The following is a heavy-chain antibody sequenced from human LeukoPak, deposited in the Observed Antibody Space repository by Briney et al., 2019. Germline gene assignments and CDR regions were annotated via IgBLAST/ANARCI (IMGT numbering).Heavy chain of an antibody. Sequence: PSETLSLTCTVSGGSISSYYWSWIRQPPGKGLEWIGYIYYSGSTNYNPSLKSRVTISVDTSKNQFSLKLSSVTAADTAVYYCARDHADNWNYGVYYFDYWGQGTLVTVSS. CDR2: IYYSGST. D-gene: IGHD1-7*01. CDR1: GGSISSYY. J-gene: IGHJ4*02. CDR3: ARDHADNWNYGVYYFDY. V-gene: IGHV4-59*12.